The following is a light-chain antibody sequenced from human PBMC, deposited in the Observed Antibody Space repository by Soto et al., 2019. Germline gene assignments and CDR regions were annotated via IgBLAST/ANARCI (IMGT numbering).Light chain of an antibody. V-gene: IGKV4-1*01. CDR3: QQYYSTPYT. Sequence: DIVMTQSPDSLSVSLGERATINCRSSQSGYYSSNNKNYLAWYQHKPGQPPKLLIYWASTRESGVPDRFSGSGSGTDFTLSISSLQAEDVAVYYCQQYYSTPYTFGQGTKLEIK. CDR2: WAS. J-gene: IGKJ2*01. CDR1: QSGYYSSNNKNY.